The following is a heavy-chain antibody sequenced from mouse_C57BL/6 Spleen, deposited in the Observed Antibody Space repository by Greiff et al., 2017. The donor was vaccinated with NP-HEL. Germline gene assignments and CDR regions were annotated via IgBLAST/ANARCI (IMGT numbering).Heavy chain of an antibody. CDR1: GFTFSSYA. V-gene: IGHV5-4*01. CDR3: ARGPLTGTFFAY. Sequence: EVQRVESGGGLVKPGGSLKLSCAASGFTFSSYAMSWVRQTPEKRLEWVATISDGGSYTYYPDNVKGRFTISRDNAKNNLYLQMSHLKSEDTAMYYCARGPLTGTFFAYWGQGTLVTVSA. CDR2: ISDGGSYT. J-gene: IGHJ3*01. D-gene: IGHD4-1*01.